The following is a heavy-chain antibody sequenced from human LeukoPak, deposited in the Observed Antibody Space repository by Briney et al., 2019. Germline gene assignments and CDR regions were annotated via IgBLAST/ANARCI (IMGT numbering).Heavy chain of an antibody. CDR1: GGTFSSYA. CDR2: IIPIFGTA. D-gene: IGHD3-3*01. J-gene: IGHJ4*02. Sequence: SVKVSCKASGGTFSSYAISWVRQAPRQGLEWMGGIIPIFGTANYAQKFQGRVTITADESTSTAYMELSSLRSEDTAVYYCASRVVIDRYFDYWGQGTLVTVSS. V-gene: IGHV1-69*13. CDR3: ASRVVIDRYFDY.